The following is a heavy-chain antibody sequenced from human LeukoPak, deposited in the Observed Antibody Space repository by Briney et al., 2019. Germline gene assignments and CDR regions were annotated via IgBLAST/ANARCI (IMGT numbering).Heavy chain of an antibody. V-gene: IGHV3-7*01. CDR3: ARKGTFQDDAFDI. CDR2: IKQDGSAE. D-gene: IGHD1/OR15-1a*01. CDR1: GFTFSSYG. J-gene: IGHJ3*02. Sequence: GGSLRLSCAASGFTFSSYGMNWVRQAPGKGLEWVANIKQDGSAENYVDSVKGRFTVSRDNAKNLLFLQMNSLRGEDSAVYYCARKGTFQDDAFDIWGQGTMVTVSS.